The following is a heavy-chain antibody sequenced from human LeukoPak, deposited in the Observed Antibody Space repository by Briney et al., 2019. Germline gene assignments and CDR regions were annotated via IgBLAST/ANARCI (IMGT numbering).Heavy chain of an antibody. CDR3: ARLYGSADY. V-gene: IGHV5-51*01. J-gene: IGHJ4*02. CDR2: IQPGDTDT. D-gene: IGHD1-26*01. CDR1: GYTFSTSW. Sequence: GESLKISCKGSGYTFSTSWIGWVRQMPGKGLEWMGIIQPGDTDTRYSPSFQGQVTMSADKSISTAYLQWSSLKAPDTAMYYCARLYGSADYWGQGTLVTVSS.